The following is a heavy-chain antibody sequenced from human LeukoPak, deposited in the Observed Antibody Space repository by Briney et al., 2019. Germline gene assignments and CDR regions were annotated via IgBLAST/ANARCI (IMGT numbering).Heavy chain of an antibody. J-gene: IGHJ4*02. Sequence: GGSLRLSCAASGFTFSSYGMHWVRQAPGKGLEWVAVISYDGSNKYYADSVKGRFTISRDNSKNTLYLQMNSLRAEDTAVYYCAKVGLTVTTDEYYFDYWGQGTLVTVSS. CDR1: GFTFSSYG. D-gene: IGHD4-17*01. CDR3: AKVGLTVTTDEYYFDY. CDR2: ISYDGSNK. V-gene: IGHV3-30*18.